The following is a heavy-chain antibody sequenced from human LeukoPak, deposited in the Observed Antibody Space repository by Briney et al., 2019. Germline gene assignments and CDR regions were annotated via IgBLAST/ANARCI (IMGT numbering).Heavy chain of an antibody. D-gene: IGHD5-24*01. V-gene: IGHV3-74*01. CDR2: IYSAGSIT. CDR1: GXTFTNYW. Sequence: GGSLRLSCVASGXTFTNYWMHWVRQAPGKGLVWVSRIYSAGSITTYAHPVKGRFTISRDNAKNTLYLQMDSLRAEDTAVYYCASDRGYSFDSWGQGTLVTVSS. CDR3: ASDRGYSFDS. J-gene: IGHJ4*02.